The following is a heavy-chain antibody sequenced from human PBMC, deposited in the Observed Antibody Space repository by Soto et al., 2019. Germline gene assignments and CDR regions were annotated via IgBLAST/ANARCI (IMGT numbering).Heavy chain of an antibody. Sequence: SVKVSCKASGGTFTTYDISWVRQAPGQGLKWMGGIIPLFDATKYAQKFQGRVTITADKSTGTAYMELSSLRSEDTAMYYCARDRSSSWYNGTFYFDSWGQGTLVTVSS. D-gene: IGHD6-19*01. J-gene: IGHJ4*02. CDR3: ARDRSSSWYNGTFYFDS. CDR1: GGTFTTYD. V-gene: IGHV1-69*06. CDR2: IIPLFDAT.